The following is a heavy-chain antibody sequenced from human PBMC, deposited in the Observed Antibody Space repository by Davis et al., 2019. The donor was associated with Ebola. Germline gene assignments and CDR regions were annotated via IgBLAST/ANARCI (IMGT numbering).Heavy chain of an antibody. D-gene: IGHD3-9*01. CDR1: GGSFSGYY. CDR3: ARGGPLRYFDWLLSRTYYFDY. CDR2: INHSGST. V-gene: IGHV4-34*01. J-gene: IGHJ4*02. Sequence: GSLRLSCAVYGGSFSGYYWSWIRQPPGKGLEWIGEINHSGSTNYNPSLKSRVTISVDTSKNQFSLKLSSVTAADTAVYYCARGGPLRYFDWLLSRTYYFDYWGQGTLVTVSS.